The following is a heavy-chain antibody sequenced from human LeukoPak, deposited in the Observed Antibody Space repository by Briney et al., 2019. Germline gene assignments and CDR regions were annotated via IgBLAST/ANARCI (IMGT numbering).Heavy chain of an antibody. CDR3: TKRISTSSWYAAFDY. J-gene: IGHJ4*02. V-gene: IGHV3-23*01. Sequence: GGPLRLSCEVSGFTFSNYVMNWVRQAPGKGLEWVSGISGSGGTTYYADSVKGRLSIARDNSKTTLYLQMNSLRADDTAVYYCTKRISTSSWYAAFDYWGQGALVTVSS. CDR1: GFTFSNYV. CDR2: ISGSGGTT. D-gene: IGHD6-13*01.